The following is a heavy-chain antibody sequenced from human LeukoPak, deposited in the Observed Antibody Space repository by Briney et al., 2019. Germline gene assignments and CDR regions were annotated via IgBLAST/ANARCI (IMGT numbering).Heavy chain of an antibody. CDR3: AKWPEGAMDYFDY. CDR2: ISGDGTRT. V-gene: IGHV3-23*01. J-gene: IGHJ4*02. Sequence: GGSLRLSCAASGFSFSSYAMTWARQAPVKGLEWVSAISGDGTRTYYADSVKGRFTISRDNSKNTLYLEMSSLRVEDTTIYYCAKWPEGAMDYFDYWGQGTLVTVSS. CDR1: GFSFSSYA. D-gene: IGHD3-16*01.